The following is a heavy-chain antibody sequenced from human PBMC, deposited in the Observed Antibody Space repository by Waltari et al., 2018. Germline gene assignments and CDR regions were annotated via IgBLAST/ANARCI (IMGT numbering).Heavy chain of an antibody. CDR2: IYTSGST. J-gene: IGHJ6*02. CDR1: GGSISSGSYY. D-gene: IGHD6-13*01. V-gene: IGHV4-61*09. Sequence: QVQLQESGPGLVKPSQTLSLTCPVSGGSISSGSYYWSWIRQPAGKGLEWIGYIYTSGSTNYNPSLKSRVTISVDTSKNQFSLKLSSVTAADTAVYYCASALRAGAAAEYYYGMDVWGQGTTVTVSS. CDR3: ASALRAGAAAEYYYGMDV.